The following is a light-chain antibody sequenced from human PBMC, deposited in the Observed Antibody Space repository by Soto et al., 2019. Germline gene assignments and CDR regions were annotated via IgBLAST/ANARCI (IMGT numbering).Light chain of an antibody. CDR3: CSFAGTYTYV. CDR1: SSDIGAYNY. J-gene: IGLJ1*01. V-gene: IGLV2-11*01. Sequence: QSALTQPPSVSGSPGQSVTISCTGTSSDIGAYNYVSWYQQHPGKAPKLIISEVSKRPSGVSNRFSGSKSGNTAYLTISGLQAEDEADYSCCSFAGTYTYVFGTGTKVTVL. CDR2: EVS.